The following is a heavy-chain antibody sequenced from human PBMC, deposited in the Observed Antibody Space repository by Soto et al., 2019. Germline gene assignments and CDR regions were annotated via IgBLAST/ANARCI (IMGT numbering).Heavy chain of an antibody. Sequence: ASVKVSCKASGYTFTSYYMHWVRQAPGQGLEWMGIINPSGGSTSYAQKFQGRVTMTRDTSTSTVYMELSSLRSEDTAVYYCAREQASRYYYDSSGYYWGLGYWGQGTLVTVSS. CDR3: AREQASRYYYDSSGYYWGLGY. CDR2: INPSGGST. V-gene: IGHV1-46*01. D-gene: IGHD3-22*01. CDR1: GYTFTSYY. J-gene: IGHJ4*02.